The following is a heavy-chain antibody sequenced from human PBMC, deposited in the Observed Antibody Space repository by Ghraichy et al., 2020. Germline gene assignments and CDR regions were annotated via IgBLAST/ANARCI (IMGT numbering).Heavy chain of an antibody. Sequence: GSLRLSCAASGFTFSSYAMSWVRQAPGKGLEWVSAISGSGGSTYYADSVKGRFTISRDNSKNTLYLQMNSLRAEDTAVYYCAHISDYNWNDGNFDYWGQGTLVTVSS. CDR3: AHISDYNWNDGNFDY. V-gene: IGHV3-23*01. CDR2: ISGSGGST. J-gene: IGHJ4*02. CDR1: GFTFSSYA. D-gene: IGHD1-20*01.